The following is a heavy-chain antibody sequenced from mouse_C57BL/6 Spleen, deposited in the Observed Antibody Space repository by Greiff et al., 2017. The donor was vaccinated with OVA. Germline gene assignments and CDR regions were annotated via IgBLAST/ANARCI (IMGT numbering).Heavy chain of an antibody. CDR2: IDPETGGT. V-gene: IGHV1-15*01. Sequence: VQLQESGAELVRPGASVTLSCKASGYTFTDYEMHWVKQTPVHGLEWIGAIDPETGGTAYNQKFKGKARLTADKSSSTAYMELRSLTSEDSAVYYCTSAGYYFDYWGQGTTLTVSS. J-gene: IGHJ2*01. CDR3: TSAGYYFDY. CDR1: GYTFTDYE.